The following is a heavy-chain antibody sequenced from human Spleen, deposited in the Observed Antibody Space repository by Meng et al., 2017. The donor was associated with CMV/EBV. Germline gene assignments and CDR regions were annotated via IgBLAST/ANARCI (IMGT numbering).Heavy chain of an antibody. CDR1: GFTVSSYS. D-gene: IGHD6-6*01. CDR3: ARFPSARPRLFSFSFLSLDEHYGMDV. Sequence: GESLKISCAASGFTVSSYSMNWVRQAPGKGLEWVSSISSSSSYIYYEDSVKGRFTISRDNAKNSLYLQMNSLRAEETAVYYCARFPSARPRLFSFSFLSLDEHYGMDVWGQGTTVTVSS. V-gene: IGHV3-21*01. CDR2: ISSSSSYI. J-gene: IGHJ6*02.